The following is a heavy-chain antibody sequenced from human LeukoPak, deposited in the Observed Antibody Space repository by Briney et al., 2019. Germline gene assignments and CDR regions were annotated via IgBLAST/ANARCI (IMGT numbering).Heavy chain of an antibody. Sequence: WASVKVSCKASGGTFSSYAISWVRQAPGQGLEWMGGIIPIFGTANYAQKLQGRVTMTTDTSTSTAYMELRSLRSDDTAVYYCARGDQESDYWGQGTLVTVSS. V-gene: IGHV1-69*05. J-gene: IGHJ4*02. CDR3: ARGDQESDY. CDR2: IIPIFGTA. D-gene: IGHD2-2*01. CDR1: GGTFSSYA.